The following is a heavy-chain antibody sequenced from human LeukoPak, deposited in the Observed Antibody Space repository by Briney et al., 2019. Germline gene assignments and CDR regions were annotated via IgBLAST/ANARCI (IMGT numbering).Heavy chain of an antibody. CDR2: INHSGST. CDR1: GGSFSGYY. CDR3: ARGQIVTGEVADILTGLPRGAFDI. D-gene: IGHD3-9*01. J-gene: IGHJ3*02. V-gene: IGHV4-34*01. Sequence: SETLSLTCAVYGGSFSGYYWSWIRQPPGKGLEWLGEINHSGSTNYNPSLKSRVTISVDTSKNQFSLKLSSVTAADTAVYYCARGQIVTGEVADILTGLPRGAFDIWGQGTMVTVSS.